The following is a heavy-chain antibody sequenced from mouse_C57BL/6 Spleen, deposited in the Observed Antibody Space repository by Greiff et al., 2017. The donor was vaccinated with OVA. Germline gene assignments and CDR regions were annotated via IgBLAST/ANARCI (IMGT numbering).Heavy chain of an antibody. J-gene: IGHJ2*01. D-gene: IGHD1-1*01. CDR2: ISSGGSYT. Sequence: EVQLQESGGDLVKPGGSLKLSCAASGFTFSSYGMSWVRQTPDKRLEWVATISSGGSYTYYPDSVKGRFTISRDNAKNTLYLQMSSLKSEDTAMYYCARQVTTVVDYFDYWGQGTTLTVSS. V-gene: IGHV5-6*01. CDR3: ARQVTTVVDYFDY. CDR1: GFTFSSYG.